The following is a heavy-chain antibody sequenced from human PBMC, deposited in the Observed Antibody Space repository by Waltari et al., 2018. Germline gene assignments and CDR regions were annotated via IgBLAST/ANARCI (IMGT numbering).Heavy chain of an antibody. Sequence: EVQLVESGGGLVQPGGSLRLSCAVSGFTFSDYWMSWVRQAPGKGLEWVANIKEDGRVTNYVDSVKGRFTISRDNARNSLFLQMNSLRDEDTAIYYCARASSSSSYDAWGQGTLVTVSS. CDR1: GFTFSDYW. V-gene: IGHV3-7*04. CDR2: IKEDGRVT. J-gene: IGHJ5*02. CDR3: ARASSSSSYDA. D-gene: IGHD6-6*01.